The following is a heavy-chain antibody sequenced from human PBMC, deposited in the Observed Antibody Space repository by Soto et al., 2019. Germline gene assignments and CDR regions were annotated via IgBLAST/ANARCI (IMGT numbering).Heavy chain of an antibody. V-gene: IGHV3-9*01. D-gene: IGHD6-19*01. J-gene: IGHJ4*02. CDR3: AKDHYSSGWYGDFDY. Sequence: GGSLRLSCAASGFTFDDYAMHWVRQAPGKGLEWVSGISWNSGSIGYADSVKGRFTISRDNAKNSLYLQMNSLRAEDTALYYCAKDHYSSGWYGDFDYWGQGTLVTVSS. CDR2: ISWNSGSI. CDR1: GFTFDDYA.